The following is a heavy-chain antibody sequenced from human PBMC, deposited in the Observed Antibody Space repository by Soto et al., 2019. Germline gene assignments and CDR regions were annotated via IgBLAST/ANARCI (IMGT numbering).Heavy chain of an antibody. D-gene: IGHD4-17*01. Sequence: GGSLRLSCAASGFTFSSYAMSWVRQAPGKGLEWVSAISGSGGSTYYADSVKGRFTISRDNSKNTLYLQMNSLRAEDTAVYYCAKARAYGDYEGIEYFQHWGQGTLVTVSS. CDR1: GFTFSSYA. V-gene: IGHV3-23*01. CDR3: AKARAYGDYEGIEYFQH. CDR2: ISGSGGST. J-gene: IGHJ1*01.